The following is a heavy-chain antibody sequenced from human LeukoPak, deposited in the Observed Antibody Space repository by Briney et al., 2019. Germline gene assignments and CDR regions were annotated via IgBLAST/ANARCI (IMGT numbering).Heavy chain of an antibody. Sequence: GRSLRLSCAASGFTFSNYGMHWVRQAPGKGLEWVAVISYDGSNKYYADSVKGRFTISRDNSKNTLYLQMNSLRAEDTAVYYCAKDLGYYYDSSGYPNNYFDYWGQGTLVTVSS. CDR1: GFTFSNYG. V-gene: IGHV3-30*18. CDR3: AKDLGYYYDSSGYPNNYFDY. CDR2: ISYDGSNK. D-gene: IGHD3-22*01. J-gene: IGHJ4*02.